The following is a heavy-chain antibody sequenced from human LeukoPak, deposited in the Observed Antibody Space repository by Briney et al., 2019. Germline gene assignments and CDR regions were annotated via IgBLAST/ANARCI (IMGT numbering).Heavy chain of an antibody. Sequence: GESLKISCQGFGYSFTTYWIGWVRQMPGKGLEWMGIIYPGDSDTRYSPSFQGQVTISADKSISTAYLQWSSLKASDTAMYYCARQGRAKEWTTVLYYFDYWGQGTLVTVSS. J-gene: IGHJ4*02. D-gene: IGHD4-11*01. CDR1: GYSFTTYW. CDR3: ARQGRAKEWTTVLYYFDY. CDR2: IYPGDSDT. V-gene: IGHV5-51*01.